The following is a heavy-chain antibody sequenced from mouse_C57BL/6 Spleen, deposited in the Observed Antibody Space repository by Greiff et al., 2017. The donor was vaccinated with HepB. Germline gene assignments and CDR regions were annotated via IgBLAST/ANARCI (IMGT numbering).Heavy chain of an antibody. J-gene: IGHJ3*01. CDR2: INPNNGGT. Sequence: EVQLQQSGPELVKPGASVKMSCKASGYTFTDYNMHWVKQSHGKSLEWIGYINPNNGGTSYNQKFKGKATLTVNKSSSTAYMELRSLTSEDSAVYYCASEDYYGSAWFAYWGQGTLVTVSA. CDR1: GYTFTDYN. CDR3: ASEDYYGSAWFAY. V-gene: IGHV1-22*01. D-gene: IGHD1-1*01.